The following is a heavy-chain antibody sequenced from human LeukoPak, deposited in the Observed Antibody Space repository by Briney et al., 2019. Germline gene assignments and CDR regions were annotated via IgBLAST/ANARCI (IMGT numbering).Heavy chain of an antibody. CDR3: ARALYYYDSSGYSNWFDP. CDR1: GFTFSSYE. CDR2: ISSSGSTI. Sequence: GGSLRLSCAASGFTFSSYEMNWVRQAPGKGLEWVSYISSSGSTIYYADSVKGRFTISRDNAKNSLYLQMNSLRAEDTAVYCCARALYYYDSSGYSNWFDPWGQGTLVTVSS. V-gene: IGHV3-48*03. D-gene: IGHD3-22*01. J-gene: IGHJ5*02.